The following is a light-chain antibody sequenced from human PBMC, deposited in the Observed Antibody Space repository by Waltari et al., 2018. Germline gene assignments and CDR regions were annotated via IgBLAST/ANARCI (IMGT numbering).Light chain of an antibody. CDR3: QQTYTSFT. V-gene: IGKV1-39*01. CDR1: QRIGSY. Sequence: DVQMTQSPSFLSASVGDRVTITCRASQRIGSYLNWYQMKPGKAPELLIYGASSLQSGVPSRFSGSGSGTDFTLTISSLQPEDFATYYCQQTYTSFTFGPGTKVDFK. CDR2: GAS. J-gene: IGKJ3*01.